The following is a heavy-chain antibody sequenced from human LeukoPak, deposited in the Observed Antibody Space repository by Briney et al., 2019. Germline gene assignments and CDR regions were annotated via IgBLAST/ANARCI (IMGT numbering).Heavy chain of an antibody. J-gene: IGHJ6*02. CDR2: IYPGDSDT. CDR1: GYSFTSYW. Sequence: PGESLKISCKGSGYSFTSYWIGWVRQMPGKGLEWMGIIYPGDSDTRYSPSSQGQVTISADKSISTAYLQWSSLKASDTAMYYCASSASSRSYYYYYGMDVWGQGTTVTVS. D-gene: IGHD2-2*01. V-gene: IGHV5-51*01. CDR3: ASSASSRSYYYYYGMDV.